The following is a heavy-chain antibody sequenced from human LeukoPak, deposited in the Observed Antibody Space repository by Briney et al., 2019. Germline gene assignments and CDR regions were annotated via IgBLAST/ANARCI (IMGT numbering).Heavy chain of an antibody. V-gene: IGHV3-64D*06. Sequence: GGSLRLSCSASGLTFSTYAMHWVRQAPRKGLEYVSAISRNGGRTYYAESVKGRFTISRDNSKNTLYLQMSSLRAEDTAVYYCLKDLPSGGGVDYWGQGTLVTVSS. CDR3: LKDLPSGGGVDY. D-gene: IGHD3-10*01. CDR1: GLTFSTYA. J-gene: IGHJ4*02. CDR2: ISRNGGRT.